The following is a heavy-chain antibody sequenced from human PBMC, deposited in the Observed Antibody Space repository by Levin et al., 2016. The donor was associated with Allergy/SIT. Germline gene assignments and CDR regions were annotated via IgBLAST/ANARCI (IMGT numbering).Heavy chain of an antibody. CDR2: IIPILGIA. D-gene: IGHD1-26*01. V-gene: IGHV1-69*04. Sequence: WVRQAPGQGLEWMGRIIPILGIANYAQKFQGRVTITADKSTSTAYMELSSLRSEDTAVYYCARERAGELDAFDIWGQGTMVTVSS. J-gene: IGHJ3*02. CDR3: ARERAGELDAFDI.